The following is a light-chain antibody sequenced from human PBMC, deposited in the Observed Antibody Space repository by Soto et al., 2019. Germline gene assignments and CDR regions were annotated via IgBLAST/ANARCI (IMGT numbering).Light chain of an antibody. Sequence: PGESATLSCRASQSVRSSYLAWYQQTPGQTPRLLIYAASSRATGIPDRFTGSGSGTDFTLTISRLEPEDFAVYYCQQYGSSPLTFGGGTKVDIK. CDR1: QSVRSSY. CDR2: AAS. V-gene: IGKV3-20*01. CDR3: QQYGSSPLT. J-gene: IGKJ4*01.